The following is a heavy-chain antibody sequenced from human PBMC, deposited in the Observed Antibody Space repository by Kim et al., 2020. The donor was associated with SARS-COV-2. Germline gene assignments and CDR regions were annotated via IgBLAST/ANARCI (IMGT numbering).Heavy chain of an antibody. V-gene: IGHV1-46*01. D-gene: IGHD3-22*01. CDR2: INPSGGST. CDR1: GYTFTSYY. Sequence: ASVKVSCKASGYTFTSYYMHWVRQAPGQGLEWMGIINPSGGSTSYAQKFQGRVTMTRDTSTSTVYMELSSLRSEDTAVYYCARDHGAYDSSGYLFDYWGQGTLVTVSS. CDR3: ARDHGAYDSSGYLFDY. J-gene: IGHJ4*02.